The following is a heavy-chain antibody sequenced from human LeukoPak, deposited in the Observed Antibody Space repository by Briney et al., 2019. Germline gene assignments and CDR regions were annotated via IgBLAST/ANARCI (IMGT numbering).Heavy chain of an antibody. CDR2: IYISGTT. CDR3: ARERTSCTNGVCRTPRWFDP. J-gene: IGHJ5*02. D-gene: IGHD2-8*01. CDR1: GGSISTYY. V-gene: IGHV4-4*07. Sequence: PSETLSLTCTVSGGSISTYYWTWIRQPAGKGLEWIGHIYISGTTNYSPSLKSRVTMSVDTSKNQFSLKLSSVTAADTAVYYCARERTSCTNGVCRTPRWFDPWGQGILVTASS.